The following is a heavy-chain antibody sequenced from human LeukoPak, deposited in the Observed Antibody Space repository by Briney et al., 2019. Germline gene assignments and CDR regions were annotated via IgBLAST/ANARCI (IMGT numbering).Heavy chain of an antibody. Sequence: PGGSLRLSCAASGFTFSSYAMHWVRQAPGKGLEWEAVISYDGSNKYYADSVKGRFTISRDNSKNTLYLQMNSLRAEDTAVYYCAKGLQLWAPIDYWGQGTLVTVSS. V-gene: IGHV3-30*04. J-gene: IGHJ4*02. CDR3: AKGLQLWAPIDY. D-gene: IGHD5-18*01. CDR2: ISYDGSNK. CDR1: GFTFSSYA.